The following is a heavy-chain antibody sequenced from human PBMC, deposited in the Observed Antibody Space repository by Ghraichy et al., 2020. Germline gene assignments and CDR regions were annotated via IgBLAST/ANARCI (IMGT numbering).Heavy chain of an antibody. V-gene: IGHV3-7*03. CDR3: ARDPYDSARDPYDSSSYGAFDI. CDR2: IDRDGSGK. CDR1: GFIFSGYW. D-gene: IGHD3-22*01. J-gene: IGHJ3*02. Sequence: GGSLRLSCAASGFIFSGYWMTWVRQAPGKGLEWVANIDRDGSGKVYVDSVKGRFTISRDNAKNTLHLQLNSVRAEDTAVYYCARDPYDSARDPYDSSSYGAFDIWGQGTTVTVSS.